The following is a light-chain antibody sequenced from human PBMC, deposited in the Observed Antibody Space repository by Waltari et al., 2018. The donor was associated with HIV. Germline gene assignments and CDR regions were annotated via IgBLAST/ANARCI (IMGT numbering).Light chain of an antibody. CDR1: SPNIGNND. CDR3: ATWHTSLRAHVV. V-gene: IGLV1-51*01. Sequence: QSVLTQSPSVSAAPGQRVTISCSGSSPNIGNNDVSWYQQLPGRAPKVLIYDNDMRPSGIPDRFSGAKSGTSATLDITGLQTGDEADYYCATWHTSLRAHVVFGGGTKVTVL. J-gene: IGLJ2*01. CDR2: DND.